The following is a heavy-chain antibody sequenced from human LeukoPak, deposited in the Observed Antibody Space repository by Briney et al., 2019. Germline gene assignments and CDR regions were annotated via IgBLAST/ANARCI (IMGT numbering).Heavy chain of an antibody. CDR2: ISAYNGNT. V-gene: IGHV1-18*01. D-gene: IGHD1-26*01. J-gene: IGHJ5*02. CDR3: ARCVGVVGHNWFDP. CDR1: GYTFTSYG. Sequence: ASVTVSCKASGYTFTSYGISWVRQAPGQGLEWMGWISAYNGNTNYAQKLQGRVTMTTDTSTSTAYMELRSLRSDDTAVYYCARCVGVVGHNWFDPWGQGTLVTVSS.